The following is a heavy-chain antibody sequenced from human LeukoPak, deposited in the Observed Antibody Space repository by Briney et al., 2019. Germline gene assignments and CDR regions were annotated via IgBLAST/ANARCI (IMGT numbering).Heavy chain of an antibody. D-gene: IGHD6-13*01. CDR2: IYYSGGT. CDR3: ARDLGPSSSGYHFDY. J-gene: IGHJ4*02. V-gene: IGHV4-61*01. Sequence: SETLSLTCSVSGGSVSSGSYYWSWIRQPPGKGLEWIGYIYYSGGTNYNPSLKSRVTISVDTSKNQFSLKLSSVTAADTAVYYCARDLGPSSSGYHFDYWGQGTLVTVSS. CDR1: GGSVSSGSYY.